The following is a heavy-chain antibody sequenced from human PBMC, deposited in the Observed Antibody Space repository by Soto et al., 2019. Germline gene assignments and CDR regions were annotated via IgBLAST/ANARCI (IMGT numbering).Heavy chain of an antibody. Sequence: GEALKISCKGSGYSFTSYWISWVRQMPGKGLEWMGRIDPSDSYTNYSPSFQGHVTISADKSISTAYLQWSSLKASDTAMYYCARRHSSSSAFDPWGQGTLVTVSS. V-gene: IGHV5-10-1*01. CDR1: GYSFTSYW. CDR2: IDPSDSYT. CDR3: ARRHSSSSAFDP. J-gene: IGHJ5*02. D-gene: IGHD6-13*01.